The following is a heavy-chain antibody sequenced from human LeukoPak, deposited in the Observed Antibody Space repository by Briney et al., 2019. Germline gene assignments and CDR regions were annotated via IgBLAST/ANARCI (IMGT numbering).Heavy chain of an antibody. V-gene: IGHV4-34*01. Sequence: SETPSLTCAVYGGSFSGHYWSWIRQLPGKGLEWIGEITHTGTATYNPSLKSRVTISVDTSKNQFSLKLTSVTAADTAMYYCARWLTKVPKMFHPRGHGILVTVSS. CDR2: ITHTGTA. J-gene: IGHJ5*02. CDR1: GGSFSGHY. D-gene: IGHD3-22*01. CDR3: ARWLTKVPKMFHP.